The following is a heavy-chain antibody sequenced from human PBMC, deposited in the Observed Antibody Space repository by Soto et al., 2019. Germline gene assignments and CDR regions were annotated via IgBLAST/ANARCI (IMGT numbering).Heavy chain of an antibody. V-gene: IGHV5-51*01. J-gene: IGHJ4*02. CDR2: IYPGDSDT. Sequence: PGESLKISCKGSGYSFTSYWTGWVRQMPGKGLEWMGIIYPGDSDTRYSPSFQGQVTISADKSISTAYLQWSSLKASDTAMYYCARSTYYDILTGYYWGQGTLVTVSS. CDR1: GYSFTSYW. CDR3: ARSTYYDILTGYY. D-gene: IGHD3-9*01.